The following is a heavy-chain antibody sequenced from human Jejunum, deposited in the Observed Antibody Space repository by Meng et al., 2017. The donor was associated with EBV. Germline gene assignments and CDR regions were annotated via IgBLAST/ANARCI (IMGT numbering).Heavy chain of an antibody. CDR3: VRDSSFNVH. V-gene: IGHV3-30-3*01. CDR1: GFNFRTYA. Sequence: QVQLVASGGGVVQPGRSLTVLCAASGFNFRTYAIHWVRQTPGKGLEWVAVISYDGTNKYYSDSVRGRFTISRDNSRNTVSLQMNNLGADDTAVYYCVRDSSFNVHWGQGTLVTASS. CDR2: ISYDGTNK. J-gene: IGHJ4*02. D-gene: IGHD3-16*02.